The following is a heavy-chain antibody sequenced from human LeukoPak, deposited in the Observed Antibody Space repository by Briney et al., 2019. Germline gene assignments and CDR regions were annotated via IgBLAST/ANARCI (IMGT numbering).Heavy chain of an antibody. J-gene: IGHJ3*02. CDR3: QGYGSGWSVFGYAFDI. CDR1: GGSISSGDDY. D-gene: IGHD6-19*01. CDR2: IYYSGST. Sequence: SETLSLTCTVSGGSISSGDDYWSWIRQPPGKGLEWIGYIYYSGSTYYNPSLKSRVTISVDTSKNQFSLKLSSVTAADSAVYFCQGYGSGWSVFGYAFDIWGQGTMVTVSS. V-gene: IGHV4-30-4*08.